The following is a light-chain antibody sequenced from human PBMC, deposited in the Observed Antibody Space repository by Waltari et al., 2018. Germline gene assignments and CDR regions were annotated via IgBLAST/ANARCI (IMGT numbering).Light chain of an antibody. J-gene: IGLJ2*01. Sequence: SYELTQPPAVSVSPGQTARITCSGDALPKQYTYWYQQKPGQAPVMVIYKDTERHSEIPERFSGSRSGTTVTLTISGVQAEDEADYYCQSADSSDSYVIFGGGTKLSVL. CDR3: QSADSSDSYVI. CDR2: KDT. V-gene: IGLV3-25*03. CDR1: ALPKQY.